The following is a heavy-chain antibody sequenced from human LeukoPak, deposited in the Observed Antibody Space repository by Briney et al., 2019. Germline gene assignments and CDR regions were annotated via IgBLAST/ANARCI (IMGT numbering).Heavy chain of an antibody. CDR2: ISSSSSTI. CDR3: ARRTVSGWYYFDY. V-gene: IGHV3-48*01. CDR1: GFTFTSYG. Sequence: PGGSLRLSCAASGFTFTSYGMNWVRQAPGKGLEWVSYISSSSSTIYYADSVKGRFTISRDNAKNSLYLQMNSLRAEDTAVYYCARRTVSGWYYFDYWGQGTLVTVSS. D-gene: IGHD6-19*01. J-gene: IGHJ4*02.